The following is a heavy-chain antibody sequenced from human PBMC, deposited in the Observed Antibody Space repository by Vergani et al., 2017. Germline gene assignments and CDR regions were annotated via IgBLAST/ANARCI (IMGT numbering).Heavy chain of an antibody. CDR3: AKDSGPLSIAAQEYYFDY. CDR1: GFTFSSYA. V-gene: IGHV3-64*04. CDR2: ISSNGGST. J-gene: IGHJ4*02. Sequence: QVQLVESGGGLVQPGGSLRLSCSASGFTFSSYAMHWVRQAPGKGLEYVSAISSNGGSTYYADSVKGRFTISRDNSKNTLYLQMNSLRAEDTAVYYCAKDSGPLSIAAQEYYFDYWGQGTLVTVSS. D-gene: IGHD6-6*01.